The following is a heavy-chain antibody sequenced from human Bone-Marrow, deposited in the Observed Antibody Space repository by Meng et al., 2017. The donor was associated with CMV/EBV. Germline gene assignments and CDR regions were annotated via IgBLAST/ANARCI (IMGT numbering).Heavy chain of an antibody. CDR3: AKGVGYCSSTSCYTAADY. D-gene: IGHD2-2*02. CDR1: GFSFSAYA. CDR2: VSYDGYTK. J-gene: IGHJ4*02. Sequence: GGSLRLSCAASGFSFSAYAFHWVRQAPGKGLEWLAVVSYDGYTKYYADSVKGRFTISRDNSKNTLYLQMNSLRAEDTAVYYCAKGVGYCSSTSCYTAADYWGQGTLVTVSS. V-gene: IGHV3-30-3*01.